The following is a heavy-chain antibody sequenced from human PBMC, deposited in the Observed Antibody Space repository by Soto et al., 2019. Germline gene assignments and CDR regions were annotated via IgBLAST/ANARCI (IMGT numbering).Heavy chain of an antibody. CDR2: INHSGST. CDR1: GGSFSGYY. D-gene: IGHD3-22*01. CDR3: ARGGGPYYYDSSGYYYYFDY. Sequence: PSETLSLTCAVYGGSFSGYYWSWIRQPPGKGLEWIGEINHSGSTNYNPSLKSRVTISVDTSKNQFSLKLSSVTAADTAVYYCARGGGPYYYDSSGYYYYFDYWGQGTLVTVSS. V-gene: IGHV4-34*01. J-gene: IGHJ4*02.